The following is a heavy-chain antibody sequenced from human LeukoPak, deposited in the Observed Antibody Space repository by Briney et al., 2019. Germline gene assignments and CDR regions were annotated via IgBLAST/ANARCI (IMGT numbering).Heavy chain of an antibody. CDR2: IYYSGST. CDR1: GGSISSYY. V-gene: IGHV4-59*01. Sequence: PSETLSLTCTVSGGSISSYYWSWLRQPPGKGLEWIGYIYYSGSTNYNPSLKSRVTISVDTSKNQFSLKLSSVTAADTAVYYCARGSYCSSTGCYSNDAFDIWGQGTMVTVSS. D-gene: IGHD2-2*01. CDR3: ARGSYCSSTGCYSNDAFDI. J-gene: IGHJ3*02.